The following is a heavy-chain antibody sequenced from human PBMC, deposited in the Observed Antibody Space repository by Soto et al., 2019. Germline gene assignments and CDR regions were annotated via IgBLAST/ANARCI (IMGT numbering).Heavy chain of an antibody. D-gene: IGHD4-17*01. CDR3: ARDAETYYGGNSAYFDY. J-gene: IGHJ4*02. CDR1: GFTFSSYA. Sequence: ALRLSCAASGFTFSSYAMHWVRQAPGKGLEWVAVISYDGSNKNYADSVKGRFTISRDNSKNTLYLQMNSLRAVDTAFYYFARDAETYYGGNSAYFDYWGQGTLVTVSS. V-gene: IGHV3-30-3*01. CDR2: ISYDGSNK.